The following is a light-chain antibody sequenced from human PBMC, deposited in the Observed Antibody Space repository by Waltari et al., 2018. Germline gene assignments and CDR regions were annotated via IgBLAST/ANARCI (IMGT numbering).Light chain of an antibody. CDR3: QQFYSTPT. Sequence: DIVMTQSPDSLALSLGERATINCKSSQSVLRNSTKRNSLAWLLQRPAQPPKLLIYWASTRDSGVPDRFTGSGSGTDFTLTINSLQADDVAVYYCQQFYSTPTFGQGTKVEI. CDR1: QSVLRNSTKRNS. J-gene: IGKJ1*01. V-gene: IGKV4-1*01. CDR2: WAS.